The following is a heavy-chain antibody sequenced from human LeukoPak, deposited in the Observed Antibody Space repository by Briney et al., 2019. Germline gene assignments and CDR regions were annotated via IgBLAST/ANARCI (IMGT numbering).Heavy chain of an antibody. CDR1: GGSISSGSYY. D-gene: IGHD6-19*01. Sequence: SETLSLTCTVSGGSISSGSYYWSWIRQPAGKGLEWIGRIYTGGSTNCNPSLKSRVTISVDTSKNQFSLKLSSVTAADTAVYYCAREESEWGGWYPPYDYYYYYYMDVWGKGTTVTISS. J-gene: IGHJ6*03. CDR2: IYTGGST. CDR3: AREESEWGGWYPPYDYYYYYYMDV. V-gene: IGHV4-61*02.